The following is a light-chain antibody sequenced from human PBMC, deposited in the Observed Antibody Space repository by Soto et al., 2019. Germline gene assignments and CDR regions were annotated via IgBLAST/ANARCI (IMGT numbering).Light chain of an antibody. V-gene: IGKV1-5*01. CDR2: DAS. CDR3: QNYNGYSWT. CDR1: QSVSIW. J-gene: IGKJ1*01. Sequence: DIQMTQSPSTLSASVGDRVTITCRASQSVSIWLAWYQQKPGNAPTLLIYDASSLESGVPSGFSGSGSGTEFTLTISSLQPDDFATYYCQNYNGYSWTFGLGTKVEI.